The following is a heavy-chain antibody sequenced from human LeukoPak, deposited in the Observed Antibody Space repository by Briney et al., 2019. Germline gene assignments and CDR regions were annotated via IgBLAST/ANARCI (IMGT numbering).Heavy chain of an antibody. V-gene: IGHV4-39*07. CDR3: ARRHSSGYYPDAFDI. D-gene: IGHD3-22*01. Sequence: SETLSLTCTISGGSISSSSYYWGWIRRPPGKGLEWIGSIYYSGSTYYNPSLKSRVTISVDTSKNQFSLKMSSVTAADTAVYYCARRHSSGYYPDAFDIWGQGTMVTVSS. CDR2: IYYSGST. J-gene: IGHJ3*02. CDR1: GGSISSSSYY.